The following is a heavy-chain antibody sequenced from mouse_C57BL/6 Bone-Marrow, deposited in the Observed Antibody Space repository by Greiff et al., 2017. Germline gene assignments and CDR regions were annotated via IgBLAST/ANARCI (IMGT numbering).Heavy chain of an antibody. CDR2: VSPRSGNA. Sequence: QVQLQQSGAELARPGASVKLSCQSSGYTFPSSGISWVKQRTGRGLDLIGEVSPRSGNAYYNEKFKGKATLTADKSSSTAYMELRSLTSEDSAVYFCAREGYAMDDWGQGTSVTVSS. J-gene: IGHJ4*01. CDR1: GYTFPSSG. V-gene: IGHV1-81*01. CDR3: AREGYAMDD.